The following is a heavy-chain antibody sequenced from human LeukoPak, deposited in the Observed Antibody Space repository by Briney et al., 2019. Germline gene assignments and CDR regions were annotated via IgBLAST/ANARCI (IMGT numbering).Heavy chain of an antibody. CDR2: IFYTGST. D-gene: IGHD3-3*01. Sequence: SETLSLTCSVSGGSISSYYWSWIRQPPGKGLEWIGNIFYTGSTKYNPSLKSRVTISVDTSKNQFSLKLSSVTAADTAVYYCASSITIFGVVIIRGYWGQGTLVTVSS. J-gene: IGHJ4*02. CDR3: ASSITIFGVVIIRGY. CDR1: GGSISSYY. V-gene: IGHV4-59*12.